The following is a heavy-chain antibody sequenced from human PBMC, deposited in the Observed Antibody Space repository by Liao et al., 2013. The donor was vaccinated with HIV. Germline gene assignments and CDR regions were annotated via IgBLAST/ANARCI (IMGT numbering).Heavy chain of an antibody. D-gene: IGHD4/OR15-4a*01. Sequence: QVQLQESGPGLVKPSETLSLTCTVSGGSISSFYWSWIRQPAGKGLEWIGRIYTSGSTNYNPSLKSRVSISVDRSKIQLSLEVKSVTAADTAIYYCARGSNAWADSFDVWGQGTRVTVSS. CDR3: ARGSNAWADSFDV. CDR2: IYTSGST. V-gene: IGHV4-4*07. J-gene: IGHJ3*01. CDR1: GGSISSFY.